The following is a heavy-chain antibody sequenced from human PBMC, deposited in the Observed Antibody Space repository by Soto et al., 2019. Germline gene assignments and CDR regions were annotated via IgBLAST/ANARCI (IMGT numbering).Heavy chain of an antibody. CDR2: IIPIFGTA. CDR3: ARDLTGTTEGGDFQH. J-gene: IGHJ1*01. Sequence: QVQLVQSGAEVKKPGSSVKVSCKASGGTFSSYAISWVRQAPGQGLEWMGGIIPIFGTANYAQKFQGRVTITGDESTSTAYMELSSLRAEDTAGYYCARDLTGTTEGGDFQHWGQGTLVTVSS. V-gene: IGHV1-69*01. D-gene: IGHD1-7*01. CDR1: GGTFSSYA.